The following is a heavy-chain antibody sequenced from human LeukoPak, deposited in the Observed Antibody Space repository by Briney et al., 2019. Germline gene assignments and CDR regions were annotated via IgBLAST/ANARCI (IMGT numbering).Heavy chain of an antibody. J-gene: IGHJ4*02. Sequence: ASVKVSCTASGYTFTSYYMHWVRQAPGQGLEWMGIINPSGGSTSYAQKFQGRVTMTRDTSTSTVYMELSSLRSEDTAVYYCASEVRAAREYYDSSGYAYWGQGTLVTVSS. CDR3: ASEVRAAREYYDSSGYAY. D-gene: IGHD3-22*01. CDR1: GYTFTSYY. CDR2: INPSGGST. V-gene: IGHV1-46*01.